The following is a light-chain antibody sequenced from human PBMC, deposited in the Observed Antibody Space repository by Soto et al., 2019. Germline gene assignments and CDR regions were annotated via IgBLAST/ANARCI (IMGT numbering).Light chain of an antibody. CDR1: QSVNSNY. J-gene: IGKJ1*01. V-gene: IGKV3-20*01. Sequence: PGDRATLSCRSSQSVNSNYLAWYQQKPGQAPRLLIYAASSRAAGFPDRFSGSGSETDFTLTISRLEPEDFAVYYCQQYGGSPWTFGQGTKVEIK. CDR2: AAS. CDR3: QQYGGSPWT.